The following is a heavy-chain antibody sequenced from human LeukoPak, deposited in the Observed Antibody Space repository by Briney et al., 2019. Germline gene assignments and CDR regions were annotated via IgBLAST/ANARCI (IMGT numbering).Heavy chain of an antibody. D-gene: IGHD3-22*01. CDR3: AKGQNYYDGSGYYSTDY. CDR1: GFTFSSYG. J-gene: IGHJ4*02. CDR2: ISSDGVNK. V-gene: IGHV3-30*18. Sequence: GGSLRLSCAASGFTFSSYGMHWVRQAPGKGLEWVAVISSDGVNKYSADSVKGRFTISRDNSKTTLYLQMNSLRAEDTAVYYCAKGQNYYDGSGYYSTDYWGQGTPVTVSS.